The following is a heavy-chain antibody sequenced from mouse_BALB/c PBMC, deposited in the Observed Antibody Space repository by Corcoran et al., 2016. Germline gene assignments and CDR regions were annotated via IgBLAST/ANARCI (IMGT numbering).Heavy chain of an antibody. D-gene: IGHD2-4*01. CDR3: ARDYDYWYFDV. Sequence: ELQLQQSGPELVKPGASVKISCKASGYSFTGYYMHWVKQSHVKSLEWIGRINPYNGATSYNQNFKDKASLTVDKSSSTAYMELHSLTSEDSAVYYCARDYDYWYFDVWGAGTTVTVSS. V-gene: IGHV1-26*01. J-gene: IGHJ1*01. CDR1: GYSFTGYY. CDR2: INPYNGAT.